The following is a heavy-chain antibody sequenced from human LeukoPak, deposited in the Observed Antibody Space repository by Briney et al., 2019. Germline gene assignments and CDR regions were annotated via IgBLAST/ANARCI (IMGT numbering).Heavy chain of an antibody. Sequence: PSETLSLTCTVSGGSISSDDYYWSWIRQPPGKGLEWIGYIYYSGTTYYNPSLKSRVTISVDTSKNQFSLKLSSVTAADTAVYYCQSRFLEWLLDYWGQGTLVTVSS. CDR1: GGSISSDDYY. J-gene: IGHJ4*02. D-gene: IGHD3-3*01. CDR2: IYYSGTT. CDR3: QSRFLEWLLDY. V-gene: IGHV4-30-4*01.